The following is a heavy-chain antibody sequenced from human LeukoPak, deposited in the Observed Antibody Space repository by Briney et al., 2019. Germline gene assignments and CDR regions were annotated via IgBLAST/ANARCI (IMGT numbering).Heavy chain of an antibody. CDR2: IGATT. Sequence: GGSLRLSCAASGFTFSTSAMSWVHQAPGKGLEWVSAIGATTYYSDSVKGRFTISRDNSKNTLYLQMNSLRAEDTAVYYCAKDGGLHNFDYWGQGTLVTVSS. CDR3: AKDGGLHNFDY. CDR1: GFTFSTSA. J-gene: IGHJ4*02. D-gene: IGHD4-11*01. V-gene: IGHV3-23*01.